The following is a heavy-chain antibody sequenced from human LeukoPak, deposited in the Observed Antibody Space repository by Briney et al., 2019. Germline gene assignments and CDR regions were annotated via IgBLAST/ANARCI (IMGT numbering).Heavy chain of an antibody. Sequence: ASVKVSCKAFGYTFTTCYMHWVRQAPGQGLEWMGWVNGKRGDTNYAQQFQDRVLMTRDTSINTIYMELTRLTTDDTATYYCARDFSWGPDCWGQGTLVTVSS. CDR3: ARDFSWGPDC. CDR2: VNGKRGDT. CDR1: GYTFTTCY. J-gene: IGHJ4*02. D-gene: IGHD7-27*01. V-gene: IGHV1-2*02.